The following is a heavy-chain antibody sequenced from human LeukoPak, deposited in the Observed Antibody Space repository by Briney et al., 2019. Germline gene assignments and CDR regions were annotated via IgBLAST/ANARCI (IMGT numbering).Heavy chain of an antibody. CDR2: IYHSGST. CDR3: ARGDYYDSSGPWGY. Sequence: SETLSLTCTVSAYSISSGYYWGWIRQPPGKGLQWIGSIYHSGSTYYNPSLKSRVTISVDTSKNQFSLKLSSVTAADTAVYYCARGDYYDSSGPWGYWGQGTLVTVSS. D-gene: IGHD3-22*01. V-gene: IGHV4-38-2*02. J-gene: IGHJ4*02. CDR1: AYSISSGYY.